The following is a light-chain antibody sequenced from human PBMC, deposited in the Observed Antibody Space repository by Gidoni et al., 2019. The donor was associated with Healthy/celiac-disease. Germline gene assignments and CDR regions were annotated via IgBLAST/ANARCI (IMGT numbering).Light chain of an antibody. V-gene: IGKV3-20*01. CDR1: QSVSSSY. J-gene: IGKJ1*01. CDR2: GAS. CDR3: QQYGSSRT. Sequence: VLTQSPGTLSLSPGERATLTCRASQSVSSSYLSWYQQKPGQAPRLLIYGASSGATGIPDRCSGSGSGTDFTLTISRLEPEDFAVYYCQQYGSSRTFGQGTKVEIK.